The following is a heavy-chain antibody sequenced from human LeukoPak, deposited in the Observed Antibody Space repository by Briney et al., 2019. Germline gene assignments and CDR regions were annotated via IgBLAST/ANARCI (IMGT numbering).Heavy chain of an antibody. Sequence: GGSLRLSCASSGFTFSSYGMHWVRQAPGKGLEWVSTISGSGGNTYYADSVKGRFTISRDNSKNTLYLQMDSLRAEDTAMYYCAKRRVYSSSWYRIDYWGQGTLVTVSS. CDR2: ISGSGGNT. D-gene: IGHD6-13*01. J-gene: IGHJ4*02. V-gene: IGHV3-NL1*01. CDR3: AKRRVYSSSWYRIDY. CDR1: GFTFSSYG.